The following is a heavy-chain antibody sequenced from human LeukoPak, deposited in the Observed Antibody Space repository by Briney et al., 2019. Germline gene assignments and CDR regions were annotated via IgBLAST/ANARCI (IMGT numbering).Heavy chain of an antibody. CDR3: ARGTYYYGSGSAHYFDY. J-gene: IGHJ4*02. CDR1: GGSISSYY. V-gene: IGHV4-59*01. Sequence: SETLSLTCTVSGGSISSYYWSWIRQPPGKGLEWIGYIYYSGSTNYNPSLKSRVTISVDTSKNQFSLKLSSVTAADTAVYYCARGTYYYGSGSAHYFDYWGQGTLVTVST. CDR2: IYYSGST. D-gene: IGHD3-10*01.